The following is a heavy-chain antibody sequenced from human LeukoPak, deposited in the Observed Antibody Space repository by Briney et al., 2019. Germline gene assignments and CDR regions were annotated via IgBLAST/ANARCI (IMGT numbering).Heavy chain of an antibody. CDR3: ARHHGSGWLAVIDY. CDR1: GYSFTSYW. CDR2: IYPGDSDN. V-gene: IGHV5-51*01. D-gene: IGHD6-19*01. J-gene: IGHJ4*02. Sequence: GESLKISCKGSGYSFTSYWIGWVRQMPGKGREWMGIIYPGDSDNRYSLSFQGQVTISADQSISTAYLQWSSLKASDTAMYYCARHHGSGWLAVIDYWGQGTLVTVSS.